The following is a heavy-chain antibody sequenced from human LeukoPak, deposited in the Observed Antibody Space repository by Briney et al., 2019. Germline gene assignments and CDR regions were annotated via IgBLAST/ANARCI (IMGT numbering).Heavy chain of an antibody. J-gene: IGHJ4*02. Sequence: ASETLSLTCTVSGGSISSYYWSWIRQPPGKGLEWIGYIYYSGSPNYNPSLKSRVTISVDTSKNQFSLKLSSVTAADTAVYYCARHLGYCSSTSCYYQTGDYWGQGTLVTVSS. V-gene: IGHV4-59*08. CDR1: GGSISSYY. CDR2: IYYSGSP. CDR3: ARHLGYCSSTSCYYQTGDY. D-gene: IGHD2-2*01.